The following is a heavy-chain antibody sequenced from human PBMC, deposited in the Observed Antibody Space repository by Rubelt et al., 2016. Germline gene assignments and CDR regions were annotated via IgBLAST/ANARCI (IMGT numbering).Heavy chain of an antibody. V-gene: IGHV4-34*01. CDR3: ASQSSSGWYAFDI. J-gene: IGHJ3*02. CDR2: INHSGSH. Sequence: VQLQQWGAGLLKPSETLSLTCAVYGGSFSGYYWSWIRQPPGKGLEWIGEINHSGSHNYNPSPKSRVTISVNTSKNQFSLKRSSVTAADTAVYYCASQSSSGWYAFDIWGQGTMVTVSS. CDR1: GGSFSGYY. D-gene: IGHD6-19*01.